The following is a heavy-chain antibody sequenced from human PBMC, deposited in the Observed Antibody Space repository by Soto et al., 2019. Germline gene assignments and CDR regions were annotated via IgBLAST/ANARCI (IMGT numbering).Heavy chain of an antibody. CDR1: GFTFSSYG. CDR2: IWYDGSNK. V-gene: IGHV3-33*01. CDR3: ARDQYTYYYGSRSYYYYYYGMDV. D-gene: IGHD3-10*01. J-gene: IGHJ6*02. Sequence: GGSLRLSCAASGFTFSSYGMHWVRQAPGKGLEWVAVIWYDGSNKYYADSVKGRFTISRDNSKNTLYLQMNSLRAEDTAVYYCARDQYTYYYGSRSYYYYYYGMDVWGQGTTVTVSS.